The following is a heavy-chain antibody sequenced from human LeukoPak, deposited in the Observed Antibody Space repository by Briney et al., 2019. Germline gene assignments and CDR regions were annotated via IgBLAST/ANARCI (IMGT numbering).Heavy chain of an antibody. J-gene: IGHJ4*02. CDR3: ARDPEDSSGYYYGGGFDDY. Sequence: ASVKVSCKASGYTFTGYYMHWVRQAPGQGLEWMGGIIPIFGTANYAQKFQGRVTITADESTSTAYMELSSLRSEDTAVYYCARDPEDSSGYYYGGGFDDYWGQGTLVTVSS. CDR1: GYTFTGYY. CDR2: IIPIFGTA. D-gene: IGHD3-22*01. V-gene: IGHV1-69*13.